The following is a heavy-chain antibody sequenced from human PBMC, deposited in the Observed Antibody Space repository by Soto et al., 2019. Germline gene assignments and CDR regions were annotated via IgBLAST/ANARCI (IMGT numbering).Heavy chain of an antibody. CDR2: ISYDGSDK. CDR3: ARDYYKYYDSSGYYRSPAY. CDR1: GFTFSSYA. J-gene: IGHJ4*02. Sequence: AGSLRLSCAASGFTFSSYAMHWVRQAPGKGLEWVALISYDGSDKDYADSVKGRFTISRDNSRNTLFLQMNSLRAEDTAVYYCARDYYKYYDSSGYYRSPAYWGQGT. V-gene: IGHV3-30-3*01. D-gene: IGHD3-22*01.